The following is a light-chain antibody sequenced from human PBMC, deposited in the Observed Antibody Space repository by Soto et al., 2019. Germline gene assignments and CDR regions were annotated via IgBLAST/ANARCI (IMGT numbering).Light chain of an antibody. CDR2: EVS. J-gene: IGLJ1*01. CDR3: SSYTSSSTLV. Sequence: QSALTQPASVSGSPGQSITISCTGTSSDVGSYNLVSWYQQHPGKAPKLMIYEVSNRPSGVSNRFSGSKSRNTASLTISGLQAEDEADYYCSSYTSSSTLVFGTGTKVTVL. V-gene: IGLV2-14*02. CDR1: SSDVGSYNL.